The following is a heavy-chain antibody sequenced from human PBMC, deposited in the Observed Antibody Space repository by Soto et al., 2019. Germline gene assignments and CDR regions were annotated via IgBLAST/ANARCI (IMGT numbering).Heavy chain of an antibody. CDR2: ISYDGSNK. D-gene: IGHD4-17*01. CDR1: GFTFSSYG. J-gene: IGHJ4*02. V-gene: IGHV3-30*18. CDR3: AKDPQYGDHDGYYFDY. Sequence: QVQLVESGGGVVQPGRSLRLSCAASGFTFSSYGMHWVRQAPGKGLEWVAVISYDGSNKYYADSVKGRFTISRDNSKNTLYLQMNSLRAEDTAVYYCAKDPQYGDHDGYYFDYWCQGTLVTVSS.